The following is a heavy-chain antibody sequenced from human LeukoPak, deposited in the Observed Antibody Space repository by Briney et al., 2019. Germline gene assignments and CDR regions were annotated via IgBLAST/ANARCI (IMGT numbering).Heavy chain of an antibody. J-gene: IGHJ4*02. CDR2: ISSSGGTM. D-gene: IGHD3-3*01. CDR1: GFTFSDYY. V-gene: IGHV3-11*01. Sequence: GGSLRLSCAASGFTFSDYYMSWIRQAPGKGLEWVSYISSSGGTMYYADSVKGRFTISRDNAKNSLYLQMNSLRAEDTAVYYCASNYDFWSAYFLHSSFDYWGQGTLVTVSS. CDR3: ASNYDFWSAYFLHSSFDY.